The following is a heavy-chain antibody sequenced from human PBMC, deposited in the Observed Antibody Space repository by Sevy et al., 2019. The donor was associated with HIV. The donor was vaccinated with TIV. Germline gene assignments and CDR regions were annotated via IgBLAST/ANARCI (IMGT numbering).Heavy chain of an antibody. CDR1: GYSFTSYW. J-gene: IGHJ3*02. CDR2: IYPGDSDT. CDR3: ARLSPFVVVVAATPGYAFDI. Sequence: GESLKISCKGSGYSFTSYWIGWVRQMPGKGLEWMGIIYPGDSDTRYSPSFQGQVTISADKSISTAYLQWSSLKASDTAMYYCARLSPFVVVVAATPGYAFDIWGQGTMVTISS. V-gene: IGHV5-51*01. D-gene: IGHD2-15*01.